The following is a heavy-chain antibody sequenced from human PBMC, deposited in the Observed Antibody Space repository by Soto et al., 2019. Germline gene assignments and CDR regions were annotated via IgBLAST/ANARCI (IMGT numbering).Heavy chain of an antibody. Sequence: SETLSLTCTVSGASMNSYHWSWIRQPAGKGLEWIGHIHSSGSTNYNPSLKSRVTMSVDTSKNQFSLRLMSLTAAGTAVYYCARDQGVAAAGITWFDPWGQGSLVTVSS. J-gene: IGHJ5*02. D-gene: IGHD6-13*01. CDR1: GASMNSYH. V-gene: IGHV4-4*07. CDR3: ARDQGVAAAGITWFDP. CDR2: IHSSGST.